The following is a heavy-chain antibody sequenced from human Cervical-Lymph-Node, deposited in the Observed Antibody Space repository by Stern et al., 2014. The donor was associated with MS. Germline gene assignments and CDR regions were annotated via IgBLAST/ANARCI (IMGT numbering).Heavy chain of an antibody. D-gene: IGHD4-17*01. CDR3: ASRGETTTGYYFDY. Sequence: QVQLVQSGAEVKKPGASVKVSCKASGYTFTRYAIHWVRQAPGQRPKWMGWINAGNGDTKYAQKFQDRVTFTRDTSASTSYMELSSLRSEDTAVYYCASRGETTTGYYFDYWGQGTLVTVSS. J-gene: IGHJ4*02. CDR1: GYTFTRYA. CDR2: INAGNGDT. V-gene: IGHV1-3*01.